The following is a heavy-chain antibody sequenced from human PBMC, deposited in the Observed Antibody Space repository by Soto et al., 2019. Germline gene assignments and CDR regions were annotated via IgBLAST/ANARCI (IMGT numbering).Heavy chain of an antibody. CDR3: VRYDRINMTPYSPEGFHI. D-gene: IGHD3-3*02. V-gene: IGHV4-39*01. CDR2: VYYGGAIFYSGNI. J-gene: IGHJ3*02. CDR1: GDSISSSNSH. Sequence: SETLSLTCTVSGDSISSSNSHWGWTRQPPGKGLEYIGSVYYGGAIFYSGNIYYNPSLKSRVTISVDTSKNQFSLRLSSVTAADTGVYYCVRYDRINMTPYSPEGFHIWGQGTMVTVSS.